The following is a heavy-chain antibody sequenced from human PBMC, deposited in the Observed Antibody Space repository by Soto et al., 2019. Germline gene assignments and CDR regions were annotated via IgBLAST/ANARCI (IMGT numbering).Heavy chain of an antibody. CDR3: GRHYGYNRGFDY. D-gene: IGHD5-12*01. J-gene: IGHJ4*02. Sequence: WTWIRQPPGKGLEWIGHIYYSGSTNYNPSLKSRVTISVDTSKNQFSLKLSSVTAADTAVYYCGRHYGYNRGFDYWGQGTLVTVSS. V-gene: IGHV4-59*08. CDR2: IYYSGST.